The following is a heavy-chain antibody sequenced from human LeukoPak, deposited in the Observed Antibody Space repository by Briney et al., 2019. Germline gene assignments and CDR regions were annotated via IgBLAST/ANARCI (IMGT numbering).Heavy chain of an antibody. V-gene: IGHV4-34*01. Sequence: SETLSLTCAVYGGSFSDYWWTWIRQSPGKGLEWIGEVNHSGRTNYNPSLKSRVTISVDTSKNQFSLKLSSVTAADTAVYYCARARRGYYQTLDYFDYWGQGTLVTVSS. CDR2: VNHSGRT. J-gene: IGHJ4*02. CDR3: ARARRGYYQTLDYFDY. CDR1: GGSFSDYW. D-gene: IGHD3-22*01.